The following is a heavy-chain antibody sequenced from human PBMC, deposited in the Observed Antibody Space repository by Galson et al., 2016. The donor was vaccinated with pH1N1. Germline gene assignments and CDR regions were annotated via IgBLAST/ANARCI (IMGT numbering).Heavy chain of an antibody. CDR1: GGTFRSYA. J-gene: IGHJ6*02. Sequence: SVKVSCKASGGTFRSYAISWVRQAPGQGLEWMGGIIPIFGTAKYAQKFQDRVTITTDESTSTAYMELSSLRFEDTAVYYCASPRPAETITTIYGMDVWGQGTTATVSS. CDR2: IIPIFGTA. D-gene: IGHD5-12*01. V-gene: IGHV1-69*05. CDR3: ASPRPAETITTIYGMDV.